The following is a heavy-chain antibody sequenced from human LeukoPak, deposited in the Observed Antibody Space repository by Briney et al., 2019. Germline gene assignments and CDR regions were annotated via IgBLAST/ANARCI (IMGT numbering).Heavy chain of an antibody. V-gene: IGHV1-2*02. CDR2: INPNSGGT. Sequence: ASVKVSCKASGYTFIGYYMHWVRQAPGQGLEWMGWINPNSGGTNYAQKFQGRVTMTRDRSISTAYMGLSRLRSDDTAVYYSAKDHTIRSFDSWGQGTLVTVSS. CDR1: GYTFIGYY. CDR3: AKDHTIRSFDS. J-gene: IGHJ4*02. D-gene: IGHD1-14*01.